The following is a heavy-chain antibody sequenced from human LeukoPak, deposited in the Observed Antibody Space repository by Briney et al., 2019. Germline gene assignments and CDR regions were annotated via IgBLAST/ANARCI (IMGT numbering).Heavy chain of an antibody. Sequence: SETLSLTCTVSGVSFSSYSWNWIRQSPGKGLEWIGYIYDSGRTNYNPSLKSRVTMSLDTSKNQFSLKLSSMTAADTAVYYCARGPTLTTDYWGQGTLVTVSS. V-gene: IGHV4-59*01. CDR1: GVSFSSYS. CDR3: ARGPTLTTDY. CDR2: IYDSGRT. D-gene: IGHD4-17*01. J-gene: IGHJ4*02.